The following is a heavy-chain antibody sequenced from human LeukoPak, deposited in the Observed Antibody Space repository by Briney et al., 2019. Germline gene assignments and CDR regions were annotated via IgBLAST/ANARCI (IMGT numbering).Heavy chain of an antibody. Sequence: PGGSLRLSCAASGFTFSSYSINCVRQAPGTGREWVSSFDSSSSYIYYADSVKGRFTISRDNAKNSLFLQMNGLRVEDTAVYYCARPGITGTMGYGAFDIWGQGTRVTVSS. CDR1: GFTFSSYS. D-gene: IGHD1-7*01. J-gene: IGHJ3*02. CDR2: FDSSSSYI. CDR3: ARPGITGTMGYGAFDI. V-gene: IGHV3-21*01.